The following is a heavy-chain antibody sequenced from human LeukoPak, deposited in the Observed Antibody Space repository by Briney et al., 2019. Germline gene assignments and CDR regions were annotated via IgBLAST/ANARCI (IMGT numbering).Heavy chain of an antibody. CDR2: IKSKTDGGTT. J-gene: IGHJ3*02. D-gene: IGHD2-15*01. Sequence: GSLRLSCAASGFTFSNAWMSWVRQAPGKGLEWVGRIKSKTDGGTTDYAAPVKGRFTISRGDSKNTLYLQMNSLKTEDTAVYYCTTPAGSCYSCAFDIWGQGTMVTVSS. CDR3: TTPAGSCYSCAFDI. CDR1: GFTFSNAW. V-gene: IGHV3-15*01.